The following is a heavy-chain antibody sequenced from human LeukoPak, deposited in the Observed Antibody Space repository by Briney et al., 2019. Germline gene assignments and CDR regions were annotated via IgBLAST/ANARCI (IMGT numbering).Heavy chain of an antibody. V-gene: IGHV4-59*01. CDR1: GGSISSNY. CDR2: IYYSGST. Sequence: SETLSLTCAVSGGSISSNYWSWIRQPPGKGLEWIGYIYYSGSTNSNPSLKSRVTISVDTSKNQFSLNLSSVTAADTAVYYCARDRGYGDYLNYFDYWGQGTLVTVSS. D-gene: IGHD4-17*01. J-gene: IGHJ4*02. CDR3: ARDRGYGDYLNYFDY.